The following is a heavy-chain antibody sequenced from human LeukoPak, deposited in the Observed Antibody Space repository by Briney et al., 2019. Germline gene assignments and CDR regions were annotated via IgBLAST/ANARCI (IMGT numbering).Heavy chain of an antibody. CDR2: ISSSGSTI. CDR3: AKLQGASYSSSRFGVIDY. D-gene: IGHD6-6*01. CDR1: GFTFSDYY. J-gene: IGHJ4*02. V-gene: IGHV3-11*01. Sequence: GGSLRLSCAASGFTFSDYYMSWIRQAPGKGLEWVSYISSSGSTIYYADSVKGRFTISRDNAKNSLYLQMNSLRAEDTAVYYCAKLQGASYSSSRFGVIDYWGQGTLVTVSS.